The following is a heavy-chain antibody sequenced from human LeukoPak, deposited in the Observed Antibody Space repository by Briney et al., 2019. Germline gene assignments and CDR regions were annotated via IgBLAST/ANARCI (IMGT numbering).Heavy chain of an antibody. CDR3: ARDRAIVVVNNWFDP. D-gene: IGHD3-22*01. V-gene: IGHV3-23*01. Sequence: GGSLRLSCATSGFTFSSYAMKWVRQAPGKGLEWVSTISVSAGTYYADSVKGRFTISRDNSKNTLYLQMNSLRAEDTAVYYCARDRAIVVVNNWFDPWGQGTLVTVSS. J-gene: IGHJ5*02. CDR2: ISVSAGT. CDR1: GFTFSSYA.